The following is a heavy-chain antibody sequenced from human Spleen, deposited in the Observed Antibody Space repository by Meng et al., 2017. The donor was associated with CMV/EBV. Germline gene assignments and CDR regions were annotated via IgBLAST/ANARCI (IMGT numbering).Heavy chain of an antibody. V-gene: IGHV1-2*02. J-gene: IGHJ2*01. CDR3: ARGGYQLLGWYFDL. D-gene: IGHD2-2*01. Sequence: ASVKVSCKASGYTFTDHYFHWVRQAPGQGLEWMGWIHPQSGVTNYAQKFQARVTLTRDESTSTAYMELSSLRSEDTAVYYCARGGYQLLGWYFDLWGRGTLVTVSS. CDR2: IHPQSGVT. CDR1: GYTFTDHY.